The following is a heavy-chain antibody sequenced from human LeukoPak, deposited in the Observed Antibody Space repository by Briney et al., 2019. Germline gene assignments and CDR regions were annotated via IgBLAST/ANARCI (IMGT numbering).Heavy chain of an antibody. V-gene: IGHV4-39*01. CDR3: ASTYILGGTLPSRWFDP. CDR2: IYYSGST. Sequence: PSETLSLTCTVSGGSISSSSYYWGWIRQPPGKGLEWIGSIYYSGSTYYNPSLKSRVTISVDTSKNQFSLKLSSVTAADTAVYYCASTYILGGTLPSRWFDPWGQGTLVTVSS. J-gene: IGHJ5*02. D-gene: IGHD6-19*01. CDR1: GGSISSSSYY.